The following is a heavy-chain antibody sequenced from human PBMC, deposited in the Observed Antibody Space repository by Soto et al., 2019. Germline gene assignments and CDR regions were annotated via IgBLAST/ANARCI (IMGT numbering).Heavy chain of an antibody. Sequence: GGSLRLSCAASGFTFSSYEMNWVRQAPGKGLEWVSYISSSGSTIYYADSVKGRFTISRDNAKNSLYLQMNSLRAEDTAVYYCAREQGPPFYGYLWGMDVWGQGTTVTVSS. CDR1: GFTFSSYE. J-gene: IGHJ6*02. D-gene: IGHD5-18*01. CDR2: ISSSGSTI. V-gene: IGHV3-48*03. CDR3: AREQGPPFYGYLWGMDV.